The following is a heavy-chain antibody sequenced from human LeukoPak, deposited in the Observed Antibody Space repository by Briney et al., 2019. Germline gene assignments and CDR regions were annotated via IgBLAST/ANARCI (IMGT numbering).Heavy chain of an antibody. CDR2: ISYDGSNK. J-gene: IGHJ4*02. Sequence: PGGSLRLSCAASGFTFSSYGMHWVRQAPGKGLEWVAVISYDGSNKYYADSVKGRFTISRDNSKNTLYLQMNSLGAEDTAVYYCAKGDYGDYVGGLVGYWGQGTLVTVSS. CDR1: GFTFSSYG. D-gene: IGHD4-17*01. V-gene: IGHV3-30*18. CDR3: AKGDYGDYVGGLVGY.